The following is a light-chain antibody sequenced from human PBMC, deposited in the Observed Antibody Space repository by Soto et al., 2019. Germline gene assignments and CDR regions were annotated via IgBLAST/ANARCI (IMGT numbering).Light chain of an antibody. CDR1: SSDVGGYNY. J-gene: IGLJ3*02. Sequence: QSALTQPRSVSGSPGQSVTISCTGTSSDVGGYNYVSWCQQHPGKAPKLMIYDVSKRPSGVPDRFSGSRSGNTASLTISGLQAEDEADYYCCSYVGSYTWVFDGGTKLTVL. CDR3: CSYVGSYTWV. CDR2: DVS. V-gene: IGLV2-11*01.